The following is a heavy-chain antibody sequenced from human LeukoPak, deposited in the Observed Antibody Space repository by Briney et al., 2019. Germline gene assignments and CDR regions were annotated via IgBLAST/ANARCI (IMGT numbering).Heavy chain of an antibody. Sequence: GSLRLSCAASGFPVSSNYMSWVRQAPGKGLEWVSVIYSGGSTYYADSVKGRFTISRENSKNTLYLQMSSLRAEDTAVYFCARMSVTMIVVVSYFDYWGQGTLVTVSS. CDR2: IYSGGST. J-gene: IGHJ4*02. CDR3: ARMSVTMIVVVSYFDY. CDR1: GFPVSSNY. D-gene: IGHD3-22*01. V-gene: IGHV3-66*01.